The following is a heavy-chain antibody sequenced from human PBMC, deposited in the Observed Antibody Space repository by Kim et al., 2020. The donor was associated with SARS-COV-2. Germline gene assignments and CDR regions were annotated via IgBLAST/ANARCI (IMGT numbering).Heavy chain of an antibody. J-gene: IGHJ4*02. CDR2: IYYTGTP. CDR3: ARHLDASDPFYTCAY. V-gene: IGHV4-59*08. Sequence: SETLSLTCTVSGASIDSLFWGWVRQTPEKGLEWIASIYYTGTPHYNPSLMSRVAISLDKSRNRFSLRLTSVTAADTATYFCARHLDASDPFYTCAYWGQG. CDR1: GASIDSLF. D-gene: IGHD3-16*01.